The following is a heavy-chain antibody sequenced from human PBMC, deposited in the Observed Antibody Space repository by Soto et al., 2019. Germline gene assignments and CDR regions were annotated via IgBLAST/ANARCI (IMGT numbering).Heavy chain of an antibody. CDR1: GFSLSNARMG. Sequence: SGPTLVNPTETLTLTCTVSGFSLSNARMGVSWIRQPPGKALEWLAHIFSNDEKSYSTSLKSRLTISKDTSKSQVVLTMTNMEPVDTATFYCAWILFYFYGSGSYTFRLYYFDYWGQGTLVTVSS. J-gene: IGHJ4*02. D-gene: IGHD3-10*01. V-gene: IGHV2-26*01. CDR2: IFSNDEK. CDR3: AWILFYFYGSGSYTFRLYYFDY.